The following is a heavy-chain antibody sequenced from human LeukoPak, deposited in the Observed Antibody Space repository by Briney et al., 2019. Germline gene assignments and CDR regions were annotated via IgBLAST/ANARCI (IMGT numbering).Heavy chain of an antibody. CDR2: INQDGSDK. CDR3: ARVTWRALRPDAFDI. V-gene: IGHV3-7*01. D-gene: IGHD3-3*01. J-gene: IGHJ3*02. Sequence: GGSLRLSCAASGFTFSDYYMSWIRQAPGKGLEWVANINQDGSDKYYVDSVKGRFTISRDNAKNSLYLQMNSLRVEDTAVFYCARVTWRALRPDAFDIWGQGTMVTVSS. CDR1: GFTFSDYY.